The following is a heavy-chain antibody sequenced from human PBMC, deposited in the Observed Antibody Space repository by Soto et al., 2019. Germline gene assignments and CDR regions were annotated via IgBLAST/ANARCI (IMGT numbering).Heavy chain of an antibody. CDR1: GFTFSSYG. CDR3: AKGAELELVGLNY. J-gene: IGHJ4*02. Sequence: SCKASGFTFSSYGMHWVRQAPGKGLEWVAVISYDGSNKYYADSVKGRFTISRDNSKNTLYLQMNSLRAEDTAVYYCAKGAELELVGLNYWGQGTLVTVSS. D-gene: IGHD1-7*01. CDR2: ISYDGSNK. V-gene: IGHV3-30*18.